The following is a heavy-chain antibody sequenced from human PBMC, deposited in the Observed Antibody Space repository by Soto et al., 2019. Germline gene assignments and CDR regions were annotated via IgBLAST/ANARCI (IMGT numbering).Heavy chain of an antibody. V-gene: IGHV1-69*12. D-gene: IGHD5-12*01. Sequence: QVQLVQSGAEVKKPESSVKVSCKAPGGTFSTYAISWVRQAPGQGLEWMGGIIPMFGTANYAPRFQDRVTITGDESTNTVYMELSSLRSEDTAVYFCASGMQLWLRRINNGYSGWGQGTLVTVSS. CDR3: ASGMQLWLRRINNGYSG. CDR2: IIPMFGTA. J-gene: IGHJ4*02. CDR1: GGTFSTYA.